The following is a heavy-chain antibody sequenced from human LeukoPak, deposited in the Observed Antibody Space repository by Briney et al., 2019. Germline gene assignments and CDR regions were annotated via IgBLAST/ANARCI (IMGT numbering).Heavy chain of an antibody. V-gene: IGHV4-38-2*01. J-gene: IGHJ4*02. D-gene: IGHD3-10*01. CDR3: ARAGWIITSGIDY. Sequence: SETLSLTCGVPGYSISRGYYWAWIRQPPGKGLEWIGTIYHIGSTYYTPSLGSRVTISVDTSKNEFSLNLKSVTAADTAVYYCARAGWIITSGIDYWGQGPLATVSS. CDR2: IYHIGST. CDR1: GYSISRGYY.